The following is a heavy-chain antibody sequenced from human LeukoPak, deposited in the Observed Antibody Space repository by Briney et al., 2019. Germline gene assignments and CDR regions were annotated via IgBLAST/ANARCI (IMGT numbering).Heavy chain of an antibody. CDR1: GFTVSSNY. CDR3: ARGYSSGWYSLDY. Sequence: GGSLRLSCAASGFTVSSNYMSWVRQAAGKGREWVSVIYSGGSTYYADSVKGGFTISRDHSKGTLYLQMNSLRAADTALYYCARGYSSGWYSLDYWGQGPLVTVSS. CDR2: IYSGGST. J-gene: IGHJ4*02. V-gene: IGHV3-53*01. D-gene: IGHD6-19*01.